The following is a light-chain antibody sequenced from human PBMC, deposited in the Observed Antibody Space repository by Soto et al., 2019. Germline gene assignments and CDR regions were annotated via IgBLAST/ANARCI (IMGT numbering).Light chain of an antibody. V-gene: IGKV3-20*01. CDR2: GAS. J-gene: IGKJ5*01. CDR3: QQYANSPIT. Sequence: IVLTQSPGTLSLSPGERATLSCRATQGIGRNFLAWYQQKPGQAPILLIYGASIRAPGIPDRFSGSGSGTDFTLTISRLEPEDFAVYYCQQYANSPITFGQGTRLEIE. CDR1: QGIGRNF.